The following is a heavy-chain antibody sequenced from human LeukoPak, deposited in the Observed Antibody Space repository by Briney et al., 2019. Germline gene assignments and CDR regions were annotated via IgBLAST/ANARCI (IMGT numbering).Heavy chain of an antibody. CDR3: ARRSSSWSFDY. CDR2: IYSSGST. V-gene: IGHV4-59*08. CDR1: SDSIGNSY. D-gene: IGHD6-13*01. Sequence: SETLSLTRTVSSDSIGNSYWSWIRQPPGKGLEWIGHIYSSGSTNYNPSLESRVTISVDTSKNQFSLKLSSVTAADTAVYYCARRSSSWSFDYWGQGTLVTVSS. J-gene: IGHJ4*02.